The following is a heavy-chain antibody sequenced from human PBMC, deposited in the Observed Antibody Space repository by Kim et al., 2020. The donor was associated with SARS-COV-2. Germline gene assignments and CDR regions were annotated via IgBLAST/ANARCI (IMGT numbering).Heavy chain of an antibody. CDR3: AKDSAGGTDYDSSGYYDY. CDR2: ISGSGGST. Sequence: GGSLRLSCAASGFTFSSYAMSWVRQAPGKGLEWVSDISGSGGSTYYADSVKGRFTISRDNSKNTLYLQMNSLRAEDTAVYYCAKDSAGGTDYDSSGYYDYWGQETLVTVSS. V-gene: IGHV3-23*01. J-gene: IGHJ4*02. CDR1: GFTFSSYA. D-gene: IGHD3-22*01.